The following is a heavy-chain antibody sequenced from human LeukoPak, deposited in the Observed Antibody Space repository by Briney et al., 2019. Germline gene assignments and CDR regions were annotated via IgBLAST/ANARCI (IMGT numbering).Heavy chain of an antibody. CDR1: GGSISSGGYS. J-gene: IGHJ4*02. V-gene: IGHV4-30-2*01. CDR3: ARSGSYRYAAYFDY. D-gene: IGHD3-16*02. CDR2: IYHSGST. Sequence: SETLSLTCAVSGGSISSGGYSWSWIRQPPGKGLEWIGYIYHSGSTYYNPSLKSRVTISVDRSKNQFSLKLSSVTAADTAVYYCARSGSYRYAAYFDYWGQGTLVTVSS.